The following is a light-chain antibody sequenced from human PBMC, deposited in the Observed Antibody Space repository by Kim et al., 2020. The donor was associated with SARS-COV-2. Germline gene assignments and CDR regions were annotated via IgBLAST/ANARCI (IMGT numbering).Light chain of an antibody. CDR1: SYINVDIYR. CDR2: YKSDSNK. J-gene: IGLJ3*02. V-gene: IGLV5-39*01. CDR3: AIWYSNTWV. Sequence: FTCTVRSYINVDIYRLYWYQQQPGSLPRFLLRYKSDSNKEQGSGVPGRFSGSKDASTNAGLLLISGLQSEDEADYYCAIWYSNTWVFGGGTQLTVL.